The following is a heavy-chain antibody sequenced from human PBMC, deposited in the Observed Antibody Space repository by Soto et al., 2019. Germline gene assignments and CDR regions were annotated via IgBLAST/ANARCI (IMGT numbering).Heavy chain of an antibody. CDR1: GGTFSSYA. D-gene: IGHD5-18*01. CDR2: IIPIFGTA. J-gene: IGHJ6*02. Sequence: QVQLVQSGAEVKKPGSSVKVSCKASGGTFSSYAISWVRQAPGQGLEWMGGIIPIFGTANYAQKIQGRVTITADESTSTAYMELSSLRSEDTAVYYCARDDGDTAMVPDYYYGMDVWGQGTTVTVSS. CDR3: ARDDGDTAMVPDYYYGMDV. V-gene: IGHV1-69*01.